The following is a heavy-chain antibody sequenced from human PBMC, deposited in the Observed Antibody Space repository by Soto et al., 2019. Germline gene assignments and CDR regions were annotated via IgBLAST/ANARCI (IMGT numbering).Heavy chain of an antibody. CDR2: IYWDDDK. V-gene: IGHV2-5*02. J-gene: IGHJ5*02. D-gene: IGHD3-10*01. CDR1: GFSLSTTGEA. CDR3: ARMGVWFGELLRNWFDP. Sequence: QITLKESGPTVLKPTQTLTLTRTFSGFSLSTTGEAVAWIRQPPGKALEWLALIYWDDDKRYSPSLKNRLTITKDTSKNQVVLTMTNMDPVDTATYHCARMGVWFGELLRNWFDPWGQGTLVTVSS.